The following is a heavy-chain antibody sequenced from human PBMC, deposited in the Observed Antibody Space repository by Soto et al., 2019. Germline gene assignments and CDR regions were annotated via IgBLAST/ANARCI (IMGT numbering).Heavy chain of an antibody. V-gene: IGHV1-18*01. CDR3: ARDPKYSSSWYPGGRDYYYGTDV. Sequence: ASVKVSCKASGYTFTSYGISWLRQSPGQGLEWMGWISAYNGNTNYAQKLQGRVTMTTDTSTSTAYMELRSLRSDDTAVYYCARDPKYSSSWYPGGRDYYYGTDVWGQGTTVTVSS. J-gene: IGHJ6*02. D-gene: IGHD6-13*01. CDR1: GYTFTSYG. CDR2: ISAYNGNT.